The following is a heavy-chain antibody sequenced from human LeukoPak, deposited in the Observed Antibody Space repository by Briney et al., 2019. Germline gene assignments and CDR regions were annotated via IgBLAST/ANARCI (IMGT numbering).Heavy chain of an antibody. CDR1: GDSVSSNSAA. D-gene: IGHD3-16*02. CDR2: TYYSSNCNN. V-gene: IGHV6-1*01. CDR3: AMERAYYDYVWGSYRTTWFDP. Sequence: SQTLSLTCAISGDSVSSNSAAWNWLRHSPSRGLDWLGRTYYSSNCNNDLAISVKSRVTTTTNTSKNQFPLQLNSLTPEDTAVYYCAMERAYYDYVWGSYRTTWFDPWGQGTLVTVSS. J-gene: IGHJ5*02.